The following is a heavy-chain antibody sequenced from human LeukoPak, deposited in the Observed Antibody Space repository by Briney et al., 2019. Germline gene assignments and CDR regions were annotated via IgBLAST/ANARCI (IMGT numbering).Heavy chain of an antibody. J-gene: IGHJ6*03. V-gene: IGHV1-69*13. CDR1: GGTFSSYA. Sequence: GASVKVSCKASGGTFSSYAISWVRQAPGQGLEWMGGIIPIFGTANYAQKFQGRVTITADESTSTAYMELSSLRSEDTAVYYCARTGYCSSTSCLSYYYYYMDVWGKGTTVTISS. D-gene: IGHD2-2*01. CDR2: IIPIFGTA. CDR3: ARTGYCSSTSCLSYYYYYMDV.